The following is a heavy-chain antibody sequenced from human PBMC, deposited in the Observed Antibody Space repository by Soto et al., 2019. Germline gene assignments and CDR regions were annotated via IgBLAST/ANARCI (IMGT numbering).Heavy chain of an antibody. Sequence: ASVKVSCKASGYTFTSYDINWVRQATGQGLEWMGWMNPNSGNTGYAQKFQGRVTMTRNTSISTAYMELSSLRSEDTAVYYCARGRVVPVYYYYYMDVWGKGTTVTVP. CDR1: GYTFTSYD. CDR2: MNPNSGNT. V-gene: IGHV1-8*01. CDR3: ARGRVVPVYYYYYMDV. D-gene: IGHD2-2*01. J-gene: IGHJ6*03.